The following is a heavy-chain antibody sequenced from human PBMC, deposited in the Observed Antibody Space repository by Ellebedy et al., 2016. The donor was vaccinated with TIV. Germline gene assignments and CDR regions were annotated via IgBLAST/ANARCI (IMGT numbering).Heavy chain of an antibody. Sequence: SETLSLTXAVYGGSFSGYYWSWIRQPPGKGLEWIGEINHSGSTNYNPSLKSRVSMSVDTSKNQFSLNLRSVTAADTAVYYCAMLFSDYWGQGTLVTVSS. CDR3: AMLFSDY. V-gene: IGHV4-34*01. J-gene: IGHJ4*02. D-gene: IGHD2-21*01. CDR2: INHSGST. CDR1: GGSFSGYY.